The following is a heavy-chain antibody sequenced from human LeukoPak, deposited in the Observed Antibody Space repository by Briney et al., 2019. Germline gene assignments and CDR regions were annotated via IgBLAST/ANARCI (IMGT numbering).Heavy chain of an antibody. CDR1: GFSFSNSW. Sequence: GGSLRLSCAASGFSFSNSWMHWVRQAPGKGLVWVSRISNVGSSTNYADSVKGRFTISRDNAKNTLYLQMNSLRAEDTAVYYCARDYLGWFDPWGQGTLVTVSS. CDR3: ARDYLGWFDP. CDR2: ISNVGSST. V-gene: IGHV3-74*01. J-gene: IGHJ5*02.